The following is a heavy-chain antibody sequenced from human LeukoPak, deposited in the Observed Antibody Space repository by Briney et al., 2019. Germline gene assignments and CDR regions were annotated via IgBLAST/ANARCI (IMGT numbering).Heavy chain of an antibody. J-gene: IGHJ4*02. CDR1: GFTVSSNY. V-gene: IGHV3-53*01. D-gene: IGHD4-17*01. Sequence: GGSLRLSCAASGFTVSSNYMSWVRQAPGKGLEWVSTIVNSGGSTYYADSVKGRFTISRDNSKNTVYLQMNSLRAEDTAVYYCAKDIHGDYGGLDYWGQGTLVTVSS. CDR2: VNSGGST. CDR3: AKDIHGDYGGLDY.